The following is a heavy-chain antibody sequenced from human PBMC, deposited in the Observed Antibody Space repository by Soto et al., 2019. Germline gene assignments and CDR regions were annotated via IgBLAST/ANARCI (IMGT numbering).Heavy chain of an antibody. D-gene: IGHD6-19*01. CDR2: IYYTGST. CDR3: ARGRHWLDY. J-gene: IGHJ4*02. CDR1: GGSISSFY. Sequence: QVQLQESGPGLVKPSETVSLTCTVSGGSISSFYWSWIRQPPGKGLEWIGYIYYTGSTNYNPSLKSPVTISVDTSKNQFSLKLSSVTAADTAVYYCARGRHWLDYWGQGTPVTVSS. V-gene: IGHV4-59*01.